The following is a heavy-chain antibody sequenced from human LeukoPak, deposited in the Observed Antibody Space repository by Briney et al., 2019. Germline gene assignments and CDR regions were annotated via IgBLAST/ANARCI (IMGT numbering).Heavy chain of an antibody. V-gene: IGHV1-18*03. D-gene: IGHD2-21*01. CDR3: ARDREEFNCGGDCYSSGWFDP. CDR2: ISAYNGNT. CDR1: GYTFTSYG. J-gene: IGHJ5*02. Sequence: ASVKVTCKASGYTFTSYGISWVRQAPGQGLEWMGWISAYNGNTNYAQKLQGRVTMTTDTSTSTAYMELRSLRSDDMAVYYCARDREEFNCGGDCYSSGWFDPWGQGTLVTVFS.